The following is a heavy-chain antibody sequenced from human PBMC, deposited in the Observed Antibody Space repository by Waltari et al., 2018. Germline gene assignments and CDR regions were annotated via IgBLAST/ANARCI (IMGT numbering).Heavy chain of an antibody. CDR1: GLDFSTNR. CDR3: ARDFVGSLDY. V-gene: IGHV3-21*01. Sequence: EVQLVESGGGLVKPGGSLRLSCVVYGLDFSTNRIDWVGQAPGKGLEWLSLITSSGSQIFYADSVKGRFTISRDNAKNSLFLQMNSLRVEDTAIYYCARDFVGSLDYWGQGTLVTVSS. D-gene: IGHD3-10*01. CDR2: ITSSGSQI. J-gene: IGHJ4*02.